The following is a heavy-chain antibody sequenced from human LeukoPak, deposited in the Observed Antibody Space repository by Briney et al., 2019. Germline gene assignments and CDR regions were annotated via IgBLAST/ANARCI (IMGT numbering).Heavy chain of an antibody. CDR2: ISWNSGSI. CDR3: AASPGYCSGGSCFDDAFDI. V-gene: IGHV3-9*01. J-gene: IGHJ3*02. D-gene: IGHD2-15*01. CDR1: GFTFDDYA. Sequence: PGGSLRLSCAASGFTFDDYAMHWVRQAPGKGLEWGSGISWNSGSIGYADSVKGRFTISRDNAKNSLYLQMNSLRAEDTALYYCAASPGYCSGGSCFDDAFDIWGQGTMVTVSS.